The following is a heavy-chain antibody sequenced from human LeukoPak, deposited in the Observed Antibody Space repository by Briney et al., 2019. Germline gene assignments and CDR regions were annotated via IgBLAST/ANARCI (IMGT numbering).Heavy chain of an antibody. J-gene: IGHJ4*02. CDR2: INADGSSR. CDR1: GLSFSSSW. V-gene: IGHV3-7*01. Sequence: GGSLRLSCVASGLSFSSSWMTWVRQAPGKGLEWVAIINADGSSRGHADSVKDRFTISRDNAKNSLYLQMNSLRVEDTAVYSCARDRAGGHYDYWGQGTLVTVSS. D-gene: IGHD3-16*01. CDR3: ARDRAGGHYDY.